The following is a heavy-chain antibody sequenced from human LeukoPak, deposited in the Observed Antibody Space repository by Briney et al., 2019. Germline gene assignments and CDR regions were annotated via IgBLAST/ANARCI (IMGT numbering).Heavy chain of an antibody. CDR1: GFTFSSYG. D-gene: IGHD6-13*01. Sequence: GRSLRLSCAASGFTFSSYGMHWVRQAPGKGLEWVAVIWYDGSNKYYADSVKGRFTISRDNSKNTLHLQMNSLRAEDTAVYYCARAGSSSWYSPFDYWGQGTLVTVSS. J-gene: IGHJ4*02. CDR2: IWYDGSNK. CDR3: ARAGSSSWYSPFDY. V-gene: IGHV3-33*01.